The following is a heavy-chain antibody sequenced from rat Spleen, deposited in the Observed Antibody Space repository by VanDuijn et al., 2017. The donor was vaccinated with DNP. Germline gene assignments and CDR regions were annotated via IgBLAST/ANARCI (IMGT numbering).Heavy chain of an antibody. Sequence: QVKLKESGPGLMQPSETLSLTCTVSGFSLSSYHVSWVRQPPGKSLVWMGSIWAAGGTNYNSAVQSRLSISRDTSKSQVFLEMHSLQPEDTGTYYCTRHEYYCDYWGQGVMVTVSS. CDR2: IWAAGGT. V-gene: IGHV2-72*01. CDR3: TRHEYYCDY. J-gene: IGHJ2*01. CDR1: GFSLSSYH.